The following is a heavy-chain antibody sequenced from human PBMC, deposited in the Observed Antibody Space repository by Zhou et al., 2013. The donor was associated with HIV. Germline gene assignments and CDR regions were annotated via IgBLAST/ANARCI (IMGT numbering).Heavy chain of an antibody. CDR2: IIPIFGTA. D-gene: IGHD5-12*01. J-gene: IGHJ3*02. CDR3: ARDHGDGYNSDI. Sequence: HVQLVQSGTEVKKPGSSVKVSCKIFGGNPGGTFTSHPISWVRQAPGQGLEWMGGIIPIFGTANYAQKFQGRVTITADESTSTAYMELSSLRSEDTAVYYCARDHGDGYNSDIWGQGTMVTVSS. CDR1: GGTFTSHP. V-gene: IGHV1-69*12.